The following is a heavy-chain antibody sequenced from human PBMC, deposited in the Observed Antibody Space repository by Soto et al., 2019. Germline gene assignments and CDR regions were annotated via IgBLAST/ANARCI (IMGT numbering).Heavy chain of an antibody. CDR3: VCDDNRRY. D-gene: IGHD1-1*01. CDR2: IGRTGIDR. CDR1: GFSFSTST. Sequence: EVQLVESGGGLVKPGGSLRLSCAASGFSFSTSTMNWVRQAPGKGLEFVSSIGRTGIDRYYIDSVKGRFTISRDNAQNSLYLQMNRLRAEDTALYYCVCDDNRRYWGQGTLVTVSS. V-gene: IGHV3-21*01. J-gene: IGHJ4*02.